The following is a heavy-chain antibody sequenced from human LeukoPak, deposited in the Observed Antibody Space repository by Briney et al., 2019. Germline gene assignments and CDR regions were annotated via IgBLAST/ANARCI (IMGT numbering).Heavy chain of an antibody. CDR3: ARDPLEYSSTVDY. J-gene: IGHJ4*02. V-gene: IGHV3-21*01. D-gene: IGHD6-6*01. CDR1: GFTFSSYS. CDR2: ISSSSSYI. Sequence: GGSLRLSCAASGFTFSSYSMNWVRQAPGKGLEWVSSISSSSSYIYYADSVKGRFTISRDNAKNSLYLQMNSLRAEDTAVYYCARDPLEYSSTVDYWGQGTLVTVSS.